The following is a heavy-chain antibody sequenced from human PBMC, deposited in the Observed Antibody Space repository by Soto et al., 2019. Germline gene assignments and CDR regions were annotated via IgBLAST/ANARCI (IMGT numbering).Heavy chain of an antibody. CDR3: VHHYNWNFGDY. Sequence: QITLKESGPPLVKPTQTLTLTCTFSGFSLSTSGVGVGWIRQPPGKALEWLALIYWDDDKHYSPALKSRLTITKDTSKNQVVLTMTNMDPVDTATYFCVHHYNWNFGDYWGQGALVTVSS. CDR2: IYWDDDK. J-gene: IGHJ4*02. D-gene: IGHD1-20*01. V-gene: IGHV2-5*02. CDR1: GFSLSTSGVG.